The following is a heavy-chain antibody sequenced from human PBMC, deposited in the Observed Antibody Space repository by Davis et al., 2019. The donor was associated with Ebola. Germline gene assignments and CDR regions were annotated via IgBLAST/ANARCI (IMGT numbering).Heavy chain of an antibody. CDR2: ITAHNGKT. D-gene: IGHD4-11*01. Sequence: ASVKVSCKAFGYTFTSYSISWVRQAPGQGLEWMGWITAHNGKTNYAQKVQGRVTMTTDTSTSTAYLDLRSLKSGDTAVYYCARGTTVTTDPHYYYMDVWGKGTTVTVSS. CDR3: ARGTTVTTDPHYYYMDV. V-gene: IGHV1-18*04. CDR1: GYTFTSYS. J-gene: IGHJ6*03.